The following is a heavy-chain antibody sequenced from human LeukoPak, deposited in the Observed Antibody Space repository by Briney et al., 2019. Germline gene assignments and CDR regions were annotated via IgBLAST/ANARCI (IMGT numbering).Heavy chain of an antibody. V-gene: IGHV3-48*03. CDR3: ARSLLWFGELLNYFDY. J-gene: IGHJ4*02. CDR1: GFTFSSYE. D-gene: IGHD3-10*01. Sequence: GGPLRLSCAASGFTFSSYEMNWVREAPGKGLEWVSYISSSGSTIYYADSVKGRFTISRDNAKNSLYLQMNSLRAEDTAVYYCARSLLWFGELLNYFDYWGQGTLVTVSS. CDR2: ISSSGSTI.